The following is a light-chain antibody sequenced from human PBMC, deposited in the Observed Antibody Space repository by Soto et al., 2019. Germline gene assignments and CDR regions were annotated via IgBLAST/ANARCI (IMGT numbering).Light chain of an antibody. CDR3: QQHSDWPLT. V-gene: IGKV3-11*01. Sequence: EIVLTQSPATLSLSPGERATLSCRASQSLSSYLAWYQQKRGQAPRLLIYDASKRATGIPARFSGSGSGTDFTLSISSLEPEDFAVYYCQQHSDWPLTFGGGTKVEIK. CDR1: QSLSSY. CDR2: DAS. J-gene: IGKJ4*01.